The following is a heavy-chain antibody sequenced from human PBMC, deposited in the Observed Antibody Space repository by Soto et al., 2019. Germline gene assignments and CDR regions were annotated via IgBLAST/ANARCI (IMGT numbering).Heavy chain of an antibody. V-gene: IGHV1-2*04. D-gene: IGHD7-27*01. CDR2: INPNSGGT. Sequence: VASVKVSCKASGYTFTGYYMHWVRQAPGQGLEWMGWINPNSGGTNYAQKFQGWVTMTRDTSISTAYMELSRLRSDDTAVYYCARMYGENWGRTIKDGLRYYYYGMDVWGQGTTVTVSS. CDR3: ARMYGENWGRTIKDGLRYYYYGMDV. J-gene: IGHJ6*02. CDR1: GYTFTGYY.